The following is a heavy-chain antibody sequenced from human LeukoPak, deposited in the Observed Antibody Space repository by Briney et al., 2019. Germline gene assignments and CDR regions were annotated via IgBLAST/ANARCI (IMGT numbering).Heavy chain of an antibody. V-gene: IGHV1-8*02. CDR3: ARDYDSSGYFNAYYYYGMDV. CDR2: MNPNSGNT. D-gene: IGHD3-22*01. J-gene: IGHJ6*02. CDR1: GGTFSSYA. Sequence: GSSVKVSCKASGGTFSSYAISWVRQATGQGLEWMGWMNPNSGNTGYAQKFQGRVTMTRNTSISTAYMELSSLRSEDTAVYYCARDYDSSGYFNAYYYYGMDVWGQGTTVTVSS.